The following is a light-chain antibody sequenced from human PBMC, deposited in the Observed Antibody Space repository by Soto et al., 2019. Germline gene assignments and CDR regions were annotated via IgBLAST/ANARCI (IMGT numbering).Light chain of an antibody. CDR1: SSNIGAGYD. V-gene: IGLV1-40*01. CDR3: QSYHRSLPLL. CDR2: GNS. J-gene: IGLJ2*01. Sequence: QSVLTQPPSVSGAPGQRVTISCTGSSSNIGAGYDVHWYQQLPGTAPKLLIYGNSNRPSGVPDRFSGSKSGTSASLAITGLHSEDQADYYFQSYHRSLPLLFGPGTQL.